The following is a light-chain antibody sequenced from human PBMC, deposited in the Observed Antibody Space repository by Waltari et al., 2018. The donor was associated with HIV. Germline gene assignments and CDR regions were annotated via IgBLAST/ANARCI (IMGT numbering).Light chain of an antibody. Sequence: IQITQSPSSLSASVGDRVTITCRASQSIASYVNWYQQKQGRAPKLLIFAASNLESGVPSRFSGSGSGTDFTLTISRLQPEDFASYYCQQTYNTRGYTFGQGTKLEI. J-gene: IGKJ2*01. CDR1: QSIASY. CDR2: AAS. V-gene: IGKV1-39*01. CDR3: QQTYNTRGYT.